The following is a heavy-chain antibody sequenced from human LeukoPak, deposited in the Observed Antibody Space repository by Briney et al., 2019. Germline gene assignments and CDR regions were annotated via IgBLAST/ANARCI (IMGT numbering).Heavy chain of an antibody. V-gene: IGHV1-46*01. D-gene: IGHD3-10*01. Sequence: GASVKVSCKASGYTFTSYYMHWVRQAPGQGLEWMGIINPSGGSTSYAQKFQGRVTMTRDTSTGTVYMELSSLRSEDTAVYYCARDDRGGGAFDYWGQGTLVTVSS. CDR3: ARDDRGGGAFDY. CDR1: GYTFTSYY. CDR2: INPSGGST. J-gene: IGHJ4*02.